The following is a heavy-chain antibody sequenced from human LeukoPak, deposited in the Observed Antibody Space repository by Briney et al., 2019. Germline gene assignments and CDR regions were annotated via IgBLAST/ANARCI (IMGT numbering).Heavy chain of an antibody. D-gene: IGHD6-13*01. CDR3: ARGNFLVDSSSWYGY. Sequence: PGGSLRLSCAASGFTFSSYWMSWVRQAPGKGLEWVANIKQDGSEKYYVDSVKGRFTISRDNAKNSLYLQMNSLRAEDTAVYYCARGNFLVDSSSWYGYWGQGTLVTVSS. CDR1: GFTFSSYW. J-gene: IGHJ4*02. V-gene: IGHV3-7*01. CDR2: IKQDGSEK.